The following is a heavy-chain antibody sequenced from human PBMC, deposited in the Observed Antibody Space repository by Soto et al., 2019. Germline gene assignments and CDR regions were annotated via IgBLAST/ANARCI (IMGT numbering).Heavy chain of an antibody. D-gene: IGHD3-9*01. CDR3: ARVPDHYDILTGYLGHSYYFDY. CDR1: GGSFSGYY. J-gene: IGHJ4*02. V-gene: IGHV4-34*01. CDR2: INHSGST. Sequence: PSETLSLTCAVYGGSFSGYYWSWIRQPPGKGLEWIGEINHSGSTNYNPSLKSRVTISVDKSKNQFSLKLSSVTAADTAVYYCARVPDHYDILTGYLGHSYYFDYWGQGTLVTVSS.